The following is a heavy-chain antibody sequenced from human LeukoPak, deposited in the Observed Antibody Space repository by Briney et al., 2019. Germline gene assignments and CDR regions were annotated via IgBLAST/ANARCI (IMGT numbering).Heavy chain of an antibody. D-gene: IGHD6-13*01. J-gene: IGHJ4*02. CDR1: GFTFDDYA. CDR3: AKGTSPTHLGDIAAGYFDY. Sequence: GGSLRLSCAASGFTFDDYAMHWVRQAPGKGLEWVSGISWNSGSIGYADSVKGRFTISRDNAKNSLYLQMNSLRAEDTALYYCAKGTSPTHLGDIAAGYFDYWGQGTLVTVSS. CDR2: ISWNSGSI. V-gene: IGHV3-9*01.